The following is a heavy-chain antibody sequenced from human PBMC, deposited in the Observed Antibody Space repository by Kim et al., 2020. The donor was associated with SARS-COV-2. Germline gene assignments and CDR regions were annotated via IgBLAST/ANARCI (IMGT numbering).Heavy chain of an antibody. CDR2: IYYSGST. CDR1: GCSISSSSYY. CDR3: ARRYRTRRWLQPKHTGYFDY. Sequence: SETLSLTCTVSGCSISSSSYYWGWIRQPPGKGLEWIGSIYYSGSTYYNPSLKSRVTISVDTSKNQFSLKLSSVTAADTAVYYCARRYRTRRWLQPKHTGYFDYWGQGTLVTVSS. V-gene: IGHV4-39*01. D-gene: IGHD5-12*01. J-gene: IGHJ4*02.